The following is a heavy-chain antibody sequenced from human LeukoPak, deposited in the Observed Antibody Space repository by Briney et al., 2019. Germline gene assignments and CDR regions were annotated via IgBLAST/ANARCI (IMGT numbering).Heavy chain of an antibody. CDR1: GYTFTSYG. CDR3: ARDRPEMATMFVDY. CDR2: ISAYKGNT. D-gene: IGHD5-24*01. V-gene: IGHV1-18*01. J-gene: IGHJ4*02. Sequence: ASVKVSCKASGYTFTSYGISWVRQAPGQGLEWMGWISAYKGNTNYAQKFQGRVTMTTDTSTSTAYMELRSLRSDDTAVYYCARDRPEMATMFVDYWGQGTLVTVSS.